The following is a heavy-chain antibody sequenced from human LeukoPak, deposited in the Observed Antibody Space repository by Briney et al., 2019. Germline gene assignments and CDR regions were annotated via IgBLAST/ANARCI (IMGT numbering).Heavy chain of an antibody. Sequence: PSETLSLTCAVYGGSFSGHYWSWIRQPPGKGLEWIGEINHSGSTNYNPSLKSRVTISVDTSKNQFSLKLSSVTAADTAVYYCARVSRSNYYDSSGYPYFDYWGQGTLVTVSS. J-gene: IGHJ4*02. D-gene: IGHD3-22*01. CDR2: INHSGST. V-gene: IGHV4-34*01. CDR3: ARVSRSNYYDSSGYPYFDY. CDR1: GGSFSGHY.